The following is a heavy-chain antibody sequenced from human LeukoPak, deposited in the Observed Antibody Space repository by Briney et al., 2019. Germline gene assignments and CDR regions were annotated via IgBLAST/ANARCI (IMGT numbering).Heavy chain of an antibody. CDR1: GFTFSSYG. Sequence: GGSLRLSCAASGFTFSSYGMHWVRQAPGKGLEWVAFIRYDGSNKYYADSVRGRFTISRDNSKNTLYLQMNSLGAEDTAIYYCARGPPTSRSGAHFDYWGQGSLVTVSP. CDR3: ARGPPTSRSGAHFDY. D-gene: IGHD5-12*01. CDR2: IRYDGSNK. V-gene: IGHV3-30*02. J-gene: IGHJ4*02.